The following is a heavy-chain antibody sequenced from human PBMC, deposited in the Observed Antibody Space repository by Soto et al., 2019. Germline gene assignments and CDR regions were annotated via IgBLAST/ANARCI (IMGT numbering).Heavy chain of an antibody. CDR3: AAATTWNFHFHY. Sequence: QVQLVESGGGVVQPGTSLRLSCAASGFTISTHGMHWVRQAPGKGLEWVANIWYDGSNKFYADSVKGRFTISKDNSKNTPYVQMNSLRAEDTAVYYCAAATTWNFHFHYWGQGTQVTVSS. D-gene: IGHD1-7*01. CDR1: GFTISTHG. J-gene: IGHJ4*02. V-gene: IGHV3-33*01. CDR2: IWYDGSNK.